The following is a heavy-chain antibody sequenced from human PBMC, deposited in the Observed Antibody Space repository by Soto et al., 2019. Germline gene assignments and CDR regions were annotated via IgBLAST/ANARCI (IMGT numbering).Heavy chain of an antibody. V-gene: IGHV3-23*01. Sequence: HPGGSLRLSCAASGFTFSSYAMSWVRQAPGKGLEWVSAISGSGGSTYYADSVKGRFTISRDNSKNTPYLQMNSLRAEDTAVYYCAKDLGVVVPAATPETFVDYWGQGTLVTVSS. D-gene: IGHD2-2*01. CDR2: ISGSGGST. J-gene: IGHJ4*02. CDR1: GFTFSSYA. CDR3: AKDLGVVVPAATPETFVDY.